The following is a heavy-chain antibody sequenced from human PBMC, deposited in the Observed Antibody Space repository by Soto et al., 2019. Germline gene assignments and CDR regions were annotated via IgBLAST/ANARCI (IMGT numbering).Heavy chain of an antibody. V-gene: IGHV4-30-2*01. J-gene: IGHJ5*02. D-gene: IGHD2-2*01. CDR1: GGSISSGGYS. Sequence: QLQLQESGSGLVKPSQTLSLTCAVSGGSISSGGYSWSWIRQPPGKGLEWIGYIYHSGSTYYNSSLXXXXXISXDRSXXXXXXXLXSVTAADTAXXXCARVPTPWGQGTLVTVSS. CDR2: IYHSGST. CDR3: ARVPTP.